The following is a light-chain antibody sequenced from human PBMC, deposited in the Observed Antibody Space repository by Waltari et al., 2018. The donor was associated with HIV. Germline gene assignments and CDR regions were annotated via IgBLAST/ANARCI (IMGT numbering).Light chain of an antibody. Sequence: QSALTQPRSVSGSPGQWVSISCTANGSVVGSSNFVSWYQRHPGKAPKLMIFAVDQRPSGVPARFSGSKSGNTASLTISGLQADDEAEYYCCSYVNTRTPVVFGGGTQVTVL. CDR1: GSVVGSSNF. CDR3: CSYVNTRTPVV. J-gene: IGLJ3*02. CDR2: AVD. V-gene: IGLV2-11*01.